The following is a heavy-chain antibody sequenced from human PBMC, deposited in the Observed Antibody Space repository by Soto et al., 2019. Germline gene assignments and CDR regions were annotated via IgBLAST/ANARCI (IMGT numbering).Heavy chain of an antibody. Sequence: QVQLVESGGGVVQPGRSLRLSCAASGFTFSSYGMHWVRQAPGKGLEWVAVIWYDGSNKYYADSVKGRFTISRDNSKNTLYLQMNSLRAEDTAVYYCAREHTMVRGVIIGSDYWGQGTLVTVSS. D-gene: IGHD3-10*01. CDR3: AREHTMVRGVIIGSDY. V-gene: IGHV3-33*01. CDR2: IWYDGSNK. CDR1: GFTFSSYG. J-gene: IGHJ4*02.